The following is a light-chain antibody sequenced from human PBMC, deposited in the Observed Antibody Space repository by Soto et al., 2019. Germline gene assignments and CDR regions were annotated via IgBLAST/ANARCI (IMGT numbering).Light chain of an antibody. Sequence: EIVMTQSPATLSVSPGDRATLSCRASQSVSSNLAWYQQKPGQAPRLLIYGASTRATGIPARFSGSGSGTEFTLTISSLQSEDFAVYHCQQYNDSYTFGQGTKLEIK. CDR2: GAS. J-gene: IGKJ2*01. CDR3: QQYNDSYT. V-gene: IGKV3-15*01. CDR1: QSVSSN.